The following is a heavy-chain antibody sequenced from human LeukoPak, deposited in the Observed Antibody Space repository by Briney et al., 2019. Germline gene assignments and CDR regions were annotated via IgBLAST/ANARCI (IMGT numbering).Heavy chain of an antibody. CDR1: GYTFTSYY. CDR3: AMHTPVVGAHYFDY. CDR2: INPSGGST. D-gene: IGHD1-26*01. V-gene: IGHV1-46*01. Sequence: ASVKVSCKASGYTFTSYYMHWVRQAPGQGLEWMGIINPSGGSTSYAQKFQGRVTMSRDTSTSTVYMELSSLRSEDTAVCYCAMHTPVVGAHYFDYWGQGTLVTVSS. J-gene: IGHJ4*02.